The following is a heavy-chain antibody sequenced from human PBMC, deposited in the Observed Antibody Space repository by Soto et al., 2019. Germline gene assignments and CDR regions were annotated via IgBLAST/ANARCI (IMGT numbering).Heavy chain of an antibody. CDR3: ATVGKVVTAFDI. CDR1: GYTLTELS. Sequence: ASVKVSCKVSGYTLTELSMHWVRQAPGKGLEWMGGFDPEDGETIYAQKFQGRVTMTEDTSTDTAYMELSSLRSEDTAVYYCATVGKVVTAFDIWGQGTMVTVSS. J-gene: IGHJ3*02. V-gene: IGHV1-24*01. D-gene: IGHD2-15*01. CDR2: FDPEDGET.